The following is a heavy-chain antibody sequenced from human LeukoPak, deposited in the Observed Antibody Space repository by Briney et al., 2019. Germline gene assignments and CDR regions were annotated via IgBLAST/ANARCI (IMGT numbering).Heavy chain of an antibody. V-gene: IGHV3-23*01. Sequence: GGSLRLSCAASGFTFSSYAMSWVRQAPGKGLEWVSSISVSGGITYYSESVRGRFTISGDNSKITLFLQMNSLRAEDTAVYYCAKVLGNWYFDLWGRGTLVTVSS. J-gene: IGHJ2*01. CDR3: AKVLGNWYFDL. CDR2: ISVSGGIT. CDR1: GFTFSSYA.